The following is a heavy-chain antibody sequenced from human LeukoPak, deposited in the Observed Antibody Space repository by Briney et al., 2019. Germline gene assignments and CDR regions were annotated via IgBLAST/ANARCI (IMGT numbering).Heavy chain of an antibody. CDR2: IKQDGSEK. Sequence: GGSLRLSCAASGFTFSYYGINWVRQAPGKGLEWVANIKQDGSEKYYVDSVKGRFTISRDNAKNSLYLQMNSLRAEDTAVYYCAELGITMIGGVWGKGTTVTISS. CDR3: AELGITMIGGV. J-gene: IGHJ6*04. V-gene: IGHV3-7*01. CDR1: GFTFSYYG. D-gene: IGHD3-10*02.